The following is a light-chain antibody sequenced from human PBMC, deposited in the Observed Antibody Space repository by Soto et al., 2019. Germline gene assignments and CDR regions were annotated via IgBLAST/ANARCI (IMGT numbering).Light chain of an antibody. Sequence: EIVMTQSPATLSVSPGERATLSCRASQSVSSNLAWYQQKPGQAPRLLLYGASTRATGIPGRFSGSGSGTDFTFTISSLQSEDFAVYYCQQHNYWPSFGQGTKLEIK. J-gene: IGKJ2*01. CDR3: QQHNYWPS. CDR2: GAS. CDR1: QSVSSN. V-gene: IGKV3-15*01.